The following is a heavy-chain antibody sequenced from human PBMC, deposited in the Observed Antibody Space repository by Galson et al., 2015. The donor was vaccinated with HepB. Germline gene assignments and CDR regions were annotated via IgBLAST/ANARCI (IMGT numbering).Heavy chain of an antibody. D-gene: IGHD6-19*01. CDR2: ITSSSSYI. CDR1: GITFSSYN. V-gene: IGHV3-21*01. J-gene: IGHJ4*02. Sequence: SLRLSCAASGITFSSYNMNWVRQAPGKGLEWVSSITSSSSYIYYADSVKGRFTISRDNAKNSLYLQMNSLRAEDTAVYYCARSSSGWYRFDYWGQGTLVTVSS. CDR3: ARSSSGWYRFDY.